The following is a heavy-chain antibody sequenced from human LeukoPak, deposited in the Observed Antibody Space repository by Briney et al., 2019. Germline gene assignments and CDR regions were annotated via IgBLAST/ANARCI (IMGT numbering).Heavy chain of an antibody. CDR2: INPSGGST. V-gene: IGHV1-46*01. Sequence: GASVKVSCKASGYTFTSYYMHWVRQAPGQGLERMGIINPSGGSTSYAQKFQGRVTMTRDTSTSTVYMELSSLRSEDTAVYYCAREGAMTPVTKAPYSYSGMEVWAKGPRSPSP. CDR3: AREGAMTPVTKAPYSYSGMEV. D-gene: IGHD4-17*01. CDR1: GYTFTSYY. J-gene: IGHJ6*02.